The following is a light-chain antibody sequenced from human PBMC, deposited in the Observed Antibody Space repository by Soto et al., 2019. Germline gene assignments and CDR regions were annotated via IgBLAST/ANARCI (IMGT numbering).Light chain of an antibody. J-gene: IGLJ1*01. Sequence: QSVLTQPASVSGSPGQSITISCAGSSSDVGGYEYVSWYQQHPGRAPKLIIYDVSNRPSGVSNRFSGAKSGNTASLTISGLQADDEADYYCYSYSTSDNRDYVFATGTKVTVL. V-gene: IGLV2-14*03. CDR3: YSYSTSDNRDYV. CDR1: SSDVGGYEY. CDR2: DVS.